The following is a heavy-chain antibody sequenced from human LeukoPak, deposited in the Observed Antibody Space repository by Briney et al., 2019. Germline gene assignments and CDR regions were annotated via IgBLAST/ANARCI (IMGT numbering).Heavy chain of an antibody. CDR2: ISGNSGTT. D-gene: IGHD3-22*01. CDR3: ARVRYYDSSEDY. Sequence: PGGSLRLSCAASGFTFSSYGMSWVRQAPGKGLEWVSGISGNSGTTYYADSVKGRFTISRDNAKNSLYLQMNSLRAEDTALYYCARVRYYDSSEDYWGQGTLVTVSS. CDR1: GFTFSSYG. V-gene: IGHV3-23*01. J-gene: IGHJ4*02.